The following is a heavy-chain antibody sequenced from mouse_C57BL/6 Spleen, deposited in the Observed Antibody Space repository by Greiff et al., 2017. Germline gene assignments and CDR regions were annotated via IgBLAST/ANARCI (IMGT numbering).Heavy chain of an antibody. Sequence: EVMLVESGGGLVQSGRSLRLSCATSGFTFSDFYMEWVRQAPGKGLEWIAASRNKANDYTTEYSASVKGRFIVSRDTSQSILYLQMNALRAEDTAIYYCARAIYYYGSGYFDVWGTGTTVTVSS. J-gene: IGHJ1*03. V-gene: IGHV7-1*01. CDR2: SRNKANDYTT. CDR3: ARAIYYYGSGYFDV. D-gene: IGHD1-1*01. CDR1: GFTFSDFY.